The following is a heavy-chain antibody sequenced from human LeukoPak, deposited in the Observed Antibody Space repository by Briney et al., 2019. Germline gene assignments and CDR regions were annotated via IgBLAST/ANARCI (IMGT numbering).Heavy chain of an antibody. V-gene: IGHV3-7*01. CDR1: GFTFSTYW. D-gene: IGHD1-7*01. Sequence: PGGSLRLSCAASGFTFSTYWMSWVRQAPGKGLEWVANIKQDGSEEYYVDSVKGRFTISRDNAKNSLYLQMSSLRAEDTAVYYCARSNSQARDYYYYMDVWGKGTTVTVSS. CDR2: IKQDGSEE. CDR3: ARSNSQARDYYYYMDV. J-gene: IGHJ6*03.